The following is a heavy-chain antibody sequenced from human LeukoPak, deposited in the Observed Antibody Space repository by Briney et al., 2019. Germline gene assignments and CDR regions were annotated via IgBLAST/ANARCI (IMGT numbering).Heavy chain of an antibody. CDR2: IWHDGSEI. J-gene: IGHJ3*01. Sequence: PGGSLRLSCAASGFTFSSYWMHWVRQAPGKGLEWVAVIWHDGSEIYYSDSVKGRFTISRDNSKNTLYLQMNSLRAEDTAVYYCARNYGDYVIDAFDVWGQGTMVTVSS. D-gene: IGHD4-17*01. V-gene: IGHV3-33*08. CDR1: GFTFSSYW. CDR3: ARNYGDYVIDAFDV.